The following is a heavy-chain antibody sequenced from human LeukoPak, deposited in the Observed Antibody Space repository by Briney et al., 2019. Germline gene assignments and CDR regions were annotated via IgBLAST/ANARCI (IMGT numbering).Heavy chain of an antibody. D-gene: IGHD6-19*01. CDR1: GFTFSSYA. V-gene: IGHV3-30-3*01. CDR3: ARGSQYSSGWLNY. CDR2: ISYDGGNK. J-gene: IGHJ4*02. Sequence: PGRSLRLSCAASGFTFSSYAMHWVRQAPGKGLEWVAVISYDGGNKYYADSVKGRFTISRDNSKNTLYLQMNSLRAEDTAVYYCARGSQYSSGWLNYWGQGTLVTVSS.